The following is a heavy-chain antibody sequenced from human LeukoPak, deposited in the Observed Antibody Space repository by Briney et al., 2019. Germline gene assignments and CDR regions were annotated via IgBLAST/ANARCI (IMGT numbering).Heavy chain of an antibody. CDR2: IYYSGTT. CDR1: GGSISSGDYF. J-gene: IGHJ4*02. Sequence: PSQTLSLTCSVSGGSISSGDYFWTWIRQPPGKGLEYIGYIYYSGTTYYNPSLKSRITMSVGMSANQFSLRLTSVSAADTAVYYCTRAYWIGFHLDSWGQGILVSVSS. CDR3: TRAYWIGFHLDS. D-gene: IGHD3-3*01. V-gene: IGHV4-30-4*01.